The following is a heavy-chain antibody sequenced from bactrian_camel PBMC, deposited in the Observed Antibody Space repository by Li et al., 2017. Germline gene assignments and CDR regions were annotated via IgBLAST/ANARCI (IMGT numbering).Heavy chain of an antibody. CDR3: AACSNRFDDNWWAPWRYNC. Sequence: HVQLVESGGGSVQAGGSLRLSCAASGYTYITACMGWFRQAPGKEREGVAAIYPAGTSTYYVDSVKGRFAISQDSAKSTLYLQMNRLKPEDTAMYYCAACSNRFDDNWWAPWRYNCWGQGTQVTVS. V-gene: IGHV3S1*01. CDR2: IYPAGTST. CDR1: GYTYITAC. D-gene: IGHD7*01. J-gene: IGHJ4*01.